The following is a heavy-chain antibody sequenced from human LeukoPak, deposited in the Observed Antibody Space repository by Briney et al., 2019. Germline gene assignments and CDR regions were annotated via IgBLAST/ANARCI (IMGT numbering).Heavy chain of an antibody. CDR2: IYSNNST. V-gene: IGHV3-53*01. J-gene: IGHJ4*02. CDR1: GFTVSGNY. CDR3: ARGITMMIVAPGY. Sequence: GSLRLSCAASGFTVSGNYMTWVRQAPGKGLEWVSVIYSNNSTYYADSVKGRFTISRDSSENTLYLQMNSLRVEDTAIYYCARGITMMIVAPGYWGQGTLVTVSS. D-gene: IGHD3-22*01.